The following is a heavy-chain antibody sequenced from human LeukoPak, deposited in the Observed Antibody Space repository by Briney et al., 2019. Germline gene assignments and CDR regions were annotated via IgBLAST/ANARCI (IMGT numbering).Heavy chain of an antibody. CDR1: GFTFSSYA. V-gene: IGHV3-23*01. CDR2: ISGSGGST. CDR3: APIGAAAFYY. D-gene: IGHD6-13*01. J-gene: IGHJ4*02. Sequence: PGGSLRLSCADSGFTFSSYAMSWVRQAPGKGLEWVSAISGSGGSTYYADSVKGRFTISRDNSKNTLYLQMTSVRAEDMAVYYWAPIGAAAFYYWGQGTLVTVSS.